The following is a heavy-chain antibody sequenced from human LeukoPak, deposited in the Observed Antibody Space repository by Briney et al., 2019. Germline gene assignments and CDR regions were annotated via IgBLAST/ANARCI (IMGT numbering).Heavy chain of an antibody. J-gene: IGHJ3*02. D-gene: IGHD2-2*01. CDR2: IWYDGSNK. V-gene: IGHV3-33*01. Sequence: GGSLRLSCAASGFTFSSYGMHWVRQAPGKGLEWVAVIWYDGSNKYYADSVKGRFTISRDNSKNTLYLQMNSLRAEDTAVYYCARDPINCSSTSCYSGYAFDIWGQGTMVTVSS. CDR1: GFTFSSYG. CDR3: ARDPINCSSTSCYSGYAFDI.